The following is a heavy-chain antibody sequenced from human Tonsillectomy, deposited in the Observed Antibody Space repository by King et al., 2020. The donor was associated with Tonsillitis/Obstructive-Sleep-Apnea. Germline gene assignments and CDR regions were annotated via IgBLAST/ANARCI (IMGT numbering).Heavy chain of an antibody. CDR1: GFTFSSYA. CDR3: ARDRGYCTRTSCQTYFDL. CDR2: ISGSGSTI. V-gene: IGHV3-48*03. D-gene: IGHD2-2*01. Sequence: VQLVESGGDLVQPGGSLRLSCAASGFTFSSYAMNWVRQAPGKGLEWVSYISGSGSTIYYADSVKGRFTISRDNAKISLYLQMNSLRAEDTAVYYCARDRGYCTRTSCQTYFDLWGRGTLVTVSS. J-gene: IGHJ2*01.